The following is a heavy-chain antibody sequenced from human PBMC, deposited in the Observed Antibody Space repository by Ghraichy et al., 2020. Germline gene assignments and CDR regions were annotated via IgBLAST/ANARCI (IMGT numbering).Heavy chain of an antibody. D-gene: IGHD2-2*01. CDR1: GYTFTGYY. Sequence: ASVKVSCKASGYTFTGYYMHWVRQAPGQGLEWMGWINPNSGGTNYAQKFQGRVTMTRDTSISTAYMELSRLRSDDTAVYYCARVPWESYRRGQDIVVVPAAFSPRFDPWGQGTLVTVSS. J-gene: IGHJ5*02. CDR3: ARVPWESYRRGQDIVVVPAAFSPRFDP. CDR2: INPNSGGT. V-gene: IGHV1-2*02.